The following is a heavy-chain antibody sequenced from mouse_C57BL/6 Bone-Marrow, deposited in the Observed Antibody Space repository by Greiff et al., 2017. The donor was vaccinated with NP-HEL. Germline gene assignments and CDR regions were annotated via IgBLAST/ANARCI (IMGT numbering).Heavy chain of an antibody. CDR3: ARLIRNWEAYYYAMDY. CDR2: IYPRSGNT. CDR1: GYTFTSYG. V-gene: IGHV1-81*01. Sequence: QVQLQQSGAELARPGASVKLSCKASGYTFTSYGISWVKQRTGQGLEWIGEIYPRSGNTYYNEKFKGKATLTADKSSSTAYMELRSLTSEDSAVYFCARLIRNWEAYYYAMDYWGQGTSVTVSS. D-gene: IGHD4-1*01. J-gene: IGHJ4*01.